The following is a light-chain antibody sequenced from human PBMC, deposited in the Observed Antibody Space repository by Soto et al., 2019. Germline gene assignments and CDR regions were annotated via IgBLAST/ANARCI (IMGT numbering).Light chain of an antibody. CDR2: EVS. J-gene: IGLJ1*01. Sequence: QSVLTQPASVPGSPGQSITISFSAPTSDVVSYDHVAWYQQFPGKTPKLMIYEVSNRPSGVSSRFSGSKSGNTASLTISGLQAEDEADYYCISYTGSSTSYVFGSGTKVT. V-gene: IGLV2-14*01. CDR1: TSDVVSYDH. CDR3: ISYTGSSTSYV.